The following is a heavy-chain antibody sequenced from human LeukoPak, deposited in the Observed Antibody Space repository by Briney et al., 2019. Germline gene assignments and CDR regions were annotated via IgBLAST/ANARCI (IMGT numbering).Heavy chain of an antibody. CDR2: IYYSGST. D-gene: IGHD5-12*01. V-gene: IGHV4-59*01. CDR3: ARGYGGYDSLVGD. J-gene: IGHJ4*02. CDR1: GGSISSYY. Sequence: SETLSLTCTVSGGSISSYYWSWIRQPPGKGLEWIGYIYYSGSTNYNPSLKSRVTISVDTSKNQFSLKLNSLTAADTAVYHCARGYGGYDSLVGDWGQGILVTVSS.